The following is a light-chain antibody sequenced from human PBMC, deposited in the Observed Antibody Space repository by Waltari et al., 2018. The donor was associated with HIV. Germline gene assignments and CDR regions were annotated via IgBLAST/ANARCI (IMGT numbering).Light chain of an antibody. Sequence: EIVITQSPATLSVSPGERATLSCRASQSVSSNFAWYQQKPGQAPRLLIYGASTRATGIPARFSGSWSGTEFTRTISSMQSEDFAVYYCQQYNNWPPITFGQGTRLEIK. CDR3: QQYNNWPPIT. J-gene: IGKJ5*01. V-gene: IGKV3-15*01. CDR1: QSVSSN. CDR2: GAS.